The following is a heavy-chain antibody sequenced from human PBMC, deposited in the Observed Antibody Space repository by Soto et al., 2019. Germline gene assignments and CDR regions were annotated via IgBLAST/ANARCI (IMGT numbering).Heavy chain of an antibody. V-gene: IGHV3-30-3*01. J-gene: IGHJ4*02. CDR2: ISYDGSNK. D-gene: IGHD4-17*01. Sequence: QVQLVESGGGVVQPGRSLRLSCAASGFTFSSYAMHWVRQAPGKGLEWVAVISYDGSNKYYADSVKGRFTISRDNCKNTLYLQMNSLRAEDTAVYYCARGGTTPHIDYWGQGTLVTVSS. CDR1: GFTFSSYA. CDR3: ARGGTTPHIDY.